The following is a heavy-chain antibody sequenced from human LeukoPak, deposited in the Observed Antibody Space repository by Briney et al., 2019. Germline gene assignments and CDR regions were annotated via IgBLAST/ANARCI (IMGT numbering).Heavy chain of an antibody. CDR1: GFSFSAYW. J-gene: IGHJ5*02. V-gene: IGHV3-7*01. Sequence: PGGSLRLSCAASGFSFSAYWMAWVRQAPGKGLEWVANIWADGSDKYHVDSVRGRFTISRDNALYSLNLQMNSLRAEDSGVYYCGRWGVNAGLDRWGQGTLVIVSS. CDR2: IWADGSDK. D-gene: IGHD3-10*01. CDR3: GRWGVNAGLDR.